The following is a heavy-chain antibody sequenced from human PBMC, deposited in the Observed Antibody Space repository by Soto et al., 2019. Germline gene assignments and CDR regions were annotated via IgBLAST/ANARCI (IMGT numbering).Heavy chain of an antibody. CDR2: IYYSGST. CDR3: ARQFRPYSGSSHRYYYYGMDV. V-gene: IGHV4-39*01. D-gene: IGHD1-26*01. CDR1: GGSITSSNYY. Sequence: QLQLQESGPGLVKPSETLSLTCTVSGGSITSSNYYWGWIRQPPGKGLEWIGSIYYSGSTYYNPSLKSRVTMSVDTSKSQFSLKLTSVTAADTAVYYCARQFRPYSGSSHRYYYYGMDVWGQGTTVTVSS. J-gene: IGHJ6*02.